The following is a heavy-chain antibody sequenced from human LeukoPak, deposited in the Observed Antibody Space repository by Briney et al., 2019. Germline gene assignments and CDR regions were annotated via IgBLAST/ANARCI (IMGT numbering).Heavy chain of an antibody. Sequence: ASVNVSCKASGYTFTSYGISWVRQAPGQGLEWMGWISAYNGNTNYAQKLQGRVTMTTDTSTSTAYMELRSLRSDDTAVYYCARDSPHYSYYYGMDVWGQGTTVTVSS. CDR2: ISAYNGNT. CDR1: GYTFTSYG. V-gene: IGHV1-18*01. J-gene: IGHJ6*02. CDR3: ARDSPHYSYYYGMDV.